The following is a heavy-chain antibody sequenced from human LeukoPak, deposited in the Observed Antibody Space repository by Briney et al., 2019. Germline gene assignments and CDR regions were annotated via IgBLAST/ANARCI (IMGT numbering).Heavy chain of an antibody. D-gene: IGHD2-15*01. V-gene: IGHV3-7*01. CDR1: GFSLSSYW. J-gene: IGHJ4*02. Sequence: PGGSLRLSCAASGFSLSSYWMSWVRQAPGKGLEWVAHIKQDGSEKYYVDSVKGRFTISRDNAKNSLYLQMNSLRAEDTAVYYCARDRIPGYCTSGSCTTDYWGQGTLVTVSS. CDR3: ARDRIPGYCTSGSCTTDY. CDR2: IKQDGSEK.